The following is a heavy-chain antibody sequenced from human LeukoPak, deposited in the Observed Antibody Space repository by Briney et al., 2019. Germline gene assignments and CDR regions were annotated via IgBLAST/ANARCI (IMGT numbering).Heavy chain of an antibody. J-gene: IGHJ6*02. Sequence: SVKVSCKASGGTFSSYAISWVRQAPGQGLEWMGRIIPILGIANYAQKFQGRVTITADKSTSTAYMELSSLRSEDTAVYYCARESSIVGATYYYYGMDVWGQGTTVTVSS. CDR2: IIPILGIA. CDR1: GGTFSSYA. D-gene: IGHD1-26*01. CDR3: ARESSIVGATYYYYGMDV. V-gene: IGHV1-69*04.